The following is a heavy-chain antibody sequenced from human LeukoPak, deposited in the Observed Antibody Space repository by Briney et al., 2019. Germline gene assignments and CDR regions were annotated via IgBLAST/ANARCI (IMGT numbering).Heavy chain of an antibody. V-gene: IGHV4-59*08. J-gene: IGHJ4*02. CDR3: ARHVPDSSSWYETLPLDY. CDR2: IYYSGST. CDR1: GGSISSYY. D-gene: IGHD6-13*01. Sequence: SETLSLTCTVSGGSISSYYWSWIRQPPGKGLEWIGYIYYSGSTNYNPSLKSRVTISVDTSKNQFSLKLSSVTAADTAVYYCARHVPDSSSWYETLPLDYWGQGTLVTVSS.